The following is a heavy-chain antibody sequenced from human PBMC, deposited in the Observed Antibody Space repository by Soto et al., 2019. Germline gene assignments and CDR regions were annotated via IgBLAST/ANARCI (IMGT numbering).Heavy chain of an antibody. CDR1: GFTFSSYA. D-gene: IGHD5-12*01. V-gene: IGHV3-64*01. Sequence: EVQLVESGGGLVQPGGSLRLSCAASGFTFSSYAMHWVREAPGMGLEYVSDISSNGGSTYYANSVKGRFTISRDNSKNTLYLQMGSLRAEDMAVYYCASRAYGGYEIDYWGQGTLVTVSS. CDR3: ASRAYGGYEIDY. J-gene: IGHJ4*02. CDR2: ISSNGGST.